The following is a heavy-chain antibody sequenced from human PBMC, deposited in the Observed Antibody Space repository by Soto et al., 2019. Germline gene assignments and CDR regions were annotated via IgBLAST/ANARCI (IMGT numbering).Heavy chain of an antibody. CDR2: TYYRSKWYY. J-gene: IGHJ4*01. Sequence: QTLSLTCAITGDSVSSNSAGWSWVRQSPSRGLEWLGRTYYRSKWYYEYAVSVRGRITINPDTSKNQYYLQLNSVTPEDTAVYFCARGEQYSGRIFDYWGQGTLVTVSS. CDR1: GDSVSSNSAG. D-gene: IGHD1-26*01. V-gene: IGHV6-1*01. CDR3: ARGEQYSGRIFDY.